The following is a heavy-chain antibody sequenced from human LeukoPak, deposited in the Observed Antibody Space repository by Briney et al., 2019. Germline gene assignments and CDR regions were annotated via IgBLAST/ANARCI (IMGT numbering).Heavy chain of an antibody. J-gene: IGHJ4*01. D-gene: IGHD2-15*01. Sequence: SVKVSCKASGGTFSSYAISWVRQAPGQGLEWMGRIIPIFGTANYAQKFQGRVTITTDESTSAAYMELSSLRSEDTAVYYCARESVYCIGGSCLHPLFDYWGHGTLLTVSS. CDR3: ARESVYCIGGSCLHPLFDY. V-gene: IGHV1-69*05. CDR2: IIPIFGTA. CDR1: GGTFSSYA.